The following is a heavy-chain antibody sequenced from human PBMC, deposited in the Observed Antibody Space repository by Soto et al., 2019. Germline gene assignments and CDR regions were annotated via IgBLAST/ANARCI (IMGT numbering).Heavy chain of an antibody. D-gene: IGHD2-15*01. V-gene: IGHV5-51*01. CDR1: GYIFIDYW. J-gene: IGHJ4*02. Sequence: PRGSLNISCKASGYIFIDYWIGWVRQVPGKGLEWMGIVYPRDSDTRYSPSFQGQVTISADRSTGTAFLQWRSLKASDTALYYCAGPPLPGYSIHFNSWGQGTLVTVSS. CDR2: VYPRDSDT. CDR3: AGPPLPGYSIHFNS.